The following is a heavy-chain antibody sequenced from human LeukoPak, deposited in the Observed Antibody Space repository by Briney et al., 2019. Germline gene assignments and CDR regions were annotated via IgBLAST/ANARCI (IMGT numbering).Heavy chain of an antibody. J-gene: IGHJ4*02. CDR1: GGSFSDYY. Sequence: SETLSLTCAVYGGSFSDYYWSWIRQIPGKGLEWIGEINHSGSTNYNPSLKSRVTISVDTSKNQFSLKLSSVTAADTAVYYCARVNGFLEWLPSYFDYWGQGALVTVSS. D-gene: IGHD3-3*01. V-gene: IGHV4-34*01. CDR2: INHSGST. CDR3: ARVNGFLEWLPSYFDY.